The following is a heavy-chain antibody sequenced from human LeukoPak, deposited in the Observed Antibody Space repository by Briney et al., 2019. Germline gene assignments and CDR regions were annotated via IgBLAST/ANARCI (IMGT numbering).Heavy chain of an antibody. CDR2: ISGSGGNT. V-gene: IGHV3-23*01. Sequence: GGSLRLSCAASGFTFSSYGMSWVRQAPGKGLEWVSAISGSGGNTYYADSVKGRFTISRDNSKNTLYLQMNSLRAEDTAVYYCAKDSIVVVRIFAYWGQGTLVTLPS. CDR1: GFTFSSYG. J-gene: IGHJ4*02. CDR3: AKDSIVVVRIFAY. D-gene: IGHD3-22*01.